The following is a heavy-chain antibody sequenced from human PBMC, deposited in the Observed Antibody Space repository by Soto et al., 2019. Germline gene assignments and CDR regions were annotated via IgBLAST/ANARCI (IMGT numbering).Heavy chain of an antibody. D-gene: IGHD2-2*01. J-gene: IGHJ4*02. CDR1: GFTFSTYA. Sequence: QPGGSVRLSCAASGFTFSTYAMQWVRQAPGKGLEWVAVISYDGSNKYYADSVKGRFTISRDNSKNTLYLQMNSLRAEDTAVYYCARDRPSPYCSSTSCSSYFDYWGQGTLVTVSS. V-gene: IGHV3-30-3*01. CDR2: ISYDGSNK. CDR3: ARDRPSPYCSSTSCSSYFDY.